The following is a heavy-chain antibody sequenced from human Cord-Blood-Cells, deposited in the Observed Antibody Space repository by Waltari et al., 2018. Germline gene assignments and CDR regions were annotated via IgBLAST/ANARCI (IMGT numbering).Heavy chain of an antibody. CDR1: GGSFSGYY. D-gene: IGHD6-13*01. V-gene: IGHV4-34*01. Sequence: QVQLQQWGAGLLKPSETLSLTCAVYGGSFSGYYWSWIRHPPGKGLEWIGENNHSGSTNYNPSLNSRVTISVDTANNQFSLKLSSVTAADTAVYYCAGSGYSSSWYDTWGQGTLVTVSS. J-gene: IGHJ5*02. CDR2: NNHSGST. CDR3: AGSGYSSSWYDT.